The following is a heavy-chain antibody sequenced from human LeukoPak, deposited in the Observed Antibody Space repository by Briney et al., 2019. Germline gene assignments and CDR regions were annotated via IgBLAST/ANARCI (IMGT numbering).Heavy chain of an antibody. CDR1: GLTFSGSA. CDR3: TGNYYGSGSYADFDY. D-gene: IGHD3-10*01. V-gene: IGHV3-73*01. Sequence: GGSLRLSCAASGLTFSGSALHWVRQASGKGLEWVGRIRSTANGYATAYAASVKGRFTISRDDSKNTAYLQMDSLKTEDTAVYYCTGNYYGSGSYADFDYWGQGTLVAVSS. CDR2: IRSTANGYAT. J-gene: IGHJ4*02.